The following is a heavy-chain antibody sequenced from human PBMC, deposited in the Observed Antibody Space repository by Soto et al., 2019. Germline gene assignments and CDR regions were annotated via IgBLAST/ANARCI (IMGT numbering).Heavy chain of an antibody. CDR3: ARNPDMVRPPGMDV. V-gene: IGHV4-31*03. J-gene: IGHJ6*02. D-gene: IGHD3-10*01. CDR1: GGSISSGGYY. CDR2: IYYSGST. Sequence: QVQLQESGPGLVKPSQTLSLTCTVSGGSISSGGYYWSWIRQHPGKGLEWIGYIYYSGSTYYNPSLKSRVTIRVDTSKNQFYLKLSSVTAADTAVYYCARNPDMVRPPGMDVLGQGTTVTVSS.